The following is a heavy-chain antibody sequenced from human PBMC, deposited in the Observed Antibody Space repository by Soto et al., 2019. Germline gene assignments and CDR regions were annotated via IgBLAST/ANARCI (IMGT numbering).Heavy chain of an antibody. CDR3: ATNHGGPLGYYYYYGMDV. CDR2: IYYSGNT. D-gene: IGHD3-10*01. V-gene: IGHV4-39*01. J-gene: IGHJ6*02. Sequence: PSETLSLTCTVSGGSISSSSYYWGWIRQPPGRGLEWIGNIYYSGNTYYNPSLKNRVTISVDTSKNQFSLKLSSVTPADTAVYYCATNHGGPLGYYYYYGMDVWGQGTTVT. CDR1: GGSISSSSYY.